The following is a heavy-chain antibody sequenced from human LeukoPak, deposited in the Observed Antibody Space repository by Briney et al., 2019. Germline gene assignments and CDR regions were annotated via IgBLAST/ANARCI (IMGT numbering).Heavy chain of an antibody. V-gene: IGHV3-15*01. D-gene: IGHD4/OR15-4a*01. CDR2: IKSKADGETT. Sequence: PGGSLRLYCAASRFTFCNACMNWVRQAPGKGLEWVGSIKSKADGETTDYAAPVKGRFTISRDDSNNMVYLQMNSLKIEDTAVYYCAIDEPNYAPYDFDYWGQGTLVTVSS. CDR3: AIDEPNYAPYDFDY. J-gene: IGHJ4*02. CDR1: RFTFCNAC.